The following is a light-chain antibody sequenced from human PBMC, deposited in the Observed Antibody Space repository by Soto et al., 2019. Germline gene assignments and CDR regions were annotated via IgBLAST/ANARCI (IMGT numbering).Light chain of an antibody. CDR3: QHYGNSPPFT. CDR2: GAS. J-gene: IGKJ2*01. Sequence: EIVLTQSPGTLSLSPGERATLSCRASQSVSSIYLAWYQQKPGQAPRLLIYGASSRATGIQDRFSGSGSGTDFTLTISRLEPEDFAVYFCQHYGNSPPFTFGQGPKVEI. V-gene: IGKV3-20*01. CDR1: QSVSSIY.